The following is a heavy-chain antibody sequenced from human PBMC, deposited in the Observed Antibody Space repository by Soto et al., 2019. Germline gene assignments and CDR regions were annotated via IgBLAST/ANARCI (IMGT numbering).Heavy chain of an antibody. D-gene: IGHD3-22*01. Sequence: EVQLVETGGGLIQPGGSLRLSCATSGFIVSSNYMSWVRQAPGEGLEWVSVIYGGGTTHYADSVKGRFTISRDNSKNTLYLKMSSLRAEDTAVYYCARDRGGESSGYYHYWGQGTLVTVSS. CDR3: ARDRGGESSGYYHY. CDR1: GFIVSSNY. V-gene: IGHV3-53*02. J-gene: IGHJ4*02. CDR2: IYGGGTT.